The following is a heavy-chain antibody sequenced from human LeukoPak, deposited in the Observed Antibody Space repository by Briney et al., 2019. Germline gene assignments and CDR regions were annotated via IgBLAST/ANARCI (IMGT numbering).Heavy chain of an antibody. CDR3: ARVLAETDSSSWYRLHFDY. Sequence: ASVKVSCKASGYTFTGYYMHWVRQAPGQGLEWMGWINPNSGGTNYAQKFQGRVTMTRDTSISTAYMELSRLRSDDTAVYYCARVLAETDSSSWYRLHFDYWGQGTLVTVSS. CDR1: GYTFTGYY. V-gene: IGHV1-2*02. CDR2: INPNSGGT. J-gene: IGHJ4*02. D-gene: IGHD6-13*01.